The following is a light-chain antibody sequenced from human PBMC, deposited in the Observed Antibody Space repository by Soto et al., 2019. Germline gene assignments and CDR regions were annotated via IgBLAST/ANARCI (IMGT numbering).Light chain of an antibody. CDR3: LLYMGSGNWA. CDR1: SGSVTATHY. CDR2: NTN. V-gene: IGLV8-61*01. Sequence: QAVVTQEPSFSVSPGGTVTLTCGLTSGSVTATHYPSWYQQTPGQAPRTPMYNTNTRSSGVPVPFSGSMLGNKAALTITGAQTEYESDYYYLLYMGSGNWAFGGGTKQTVL. J-gene: IGLJ2*01.